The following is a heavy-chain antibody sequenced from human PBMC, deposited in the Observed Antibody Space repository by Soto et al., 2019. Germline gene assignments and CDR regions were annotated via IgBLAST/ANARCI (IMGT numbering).Heavy chain of an antibody. J-gene: IGHJ4*02. CDR2: ISSSSSYI. CDR3: ARDTPGYYYCSGEVNDY. V-gene: IGHV3-21*01. D-gene: IGHD3-10*01. CDR1: GFTFSSYS. Sequence: EVQLVESGGGLVKPGGSLRLSCAASGFTFSSYSMNWVRQAPGKGLEWVSSISSSSSYIYYADSVKGRFTISRDNAKNSLYLQMNSLRAEGTAVYYCARDTPGYYYCSGEVNDYWGQGTLVTVSS.